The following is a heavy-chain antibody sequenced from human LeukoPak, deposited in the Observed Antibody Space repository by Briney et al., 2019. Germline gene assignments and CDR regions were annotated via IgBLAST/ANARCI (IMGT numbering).Heavy chain of an antibody. D-gene: IGHD6-6*01. CDR1: GGSISSYY. V-gene: IGHV4-4*07. J-gene: IGHJ4*02. Sequence: SETLSLTCTVSGGSISSYYWSWIRQPAGKGLEWIGRIYTSGSTNNNPSLKSRVTMSVDTSKNQFSLKLSSVTAADTAVYYCASGIEYSSSDYWGQGTLVTVSS. CDR2: IYTSGST. CDR3: ASGIEYSSSDY.